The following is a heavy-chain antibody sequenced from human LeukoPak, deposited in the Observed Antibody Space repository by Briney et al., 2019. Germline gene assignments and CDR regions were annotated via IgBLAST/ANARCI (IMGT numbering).Heavy chain of an antibody. Sequence: ASVKVSCKASGYTFTGYYMHWVRQAPGQGLEWMGRINPNSGGTNYAQKFQGRVTTTRDTSISTAYMELSRLRSDDTAVYYCARGVRITMVRGGLTNWFDPWGQGTLVTVSS. CDR3: ARGVRITMVRGGLTNWFDP. D-gene: IGHD3-10*01. V-gene: IGHV1-2*06. J-gene: IGHJ5*02. CDR2: INPNSGGT. CDR1: GYTFTGYY.